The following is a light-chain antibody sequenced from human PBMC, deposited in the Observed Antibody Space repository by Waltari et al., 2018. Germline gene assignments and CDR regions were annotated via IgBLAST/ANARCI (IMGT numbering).Light chain of an antibody. Sequence: EIVMTQSPATLSVSPGERATLTCRASQSIGTSLSWFQLRPGPAPSHLIYCASTRATGLPARFSGSGSGTEFSLTISSLQSEDIAIYYCLQYSNWPYTFGQGTRLEIK. CDR3: LQYSNWPYT. CDR2: CAS. CDR1: QSIGTS. J-gene: IGKJ2*01. V-gene: IGKV3-15*01.